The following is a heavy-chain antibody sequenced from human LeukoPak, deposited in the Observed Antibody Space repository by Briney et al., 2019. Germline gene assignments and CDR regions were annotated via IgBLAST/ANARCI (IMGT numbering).Heavy chain of an antibody. J-gene: IGHJ4*02. CDR1: GYTFTSYG. Sequence: ASVKVSCKASGYTFTSYGISWVRQATGQGLEWMGWMNPNSGNTGYAQKFQGRVTMTRNTSISTAYMELSRLRSDDTAVYYCARDEGSGSYYGYWGQGTLVTVSS. D-gene: IGHD1-26*01. CDR3: ARDEGSGSYYGY. V-gene: IGHV1-8*02. CDR2: MNPNSGNT.